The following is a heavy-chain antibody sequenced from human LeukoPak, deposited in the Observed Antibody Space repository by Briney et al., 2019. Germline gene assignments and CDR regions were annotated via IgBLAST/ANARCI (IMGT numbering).Heavy chain of an antibody. CDR2: IYYSGST. CDR1: GGSISSYY. CDR3: ARAGEQQLEFDY. D-gene: IGHD6-13*01. V-gene: IGHV4-59*01. Sequence: PSETLSLTCTVSGGSISSYYWSWIRQPPGKGQEWIGYIYYSGSTNYNPSLRSRVTISVDTSKNQFSLKLSSVTAADTAVYYCARAGEQQLEFDYWGQGTLVTVSS. J-gene: IGHJ4*02.